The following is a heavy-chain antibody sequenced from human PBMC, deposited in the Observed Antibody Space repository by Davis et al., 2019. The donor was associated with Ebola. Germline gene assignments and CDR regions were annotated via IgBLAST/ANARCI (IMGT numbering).Heavy chain of an antibody. CDR2: IRQDGSEK. Sequence: PGGSLRLSCAASGFSFSSHWMSWVRQAPGKGLEWVANIRQDGSEKHYVDSVKGRFTISRDNAKISLYLQMNSLRAEDTAVYYWAREAVWRFDPWGQGTLVTVSS. CDR3: AREAVWRFDP. V-gene: IGHV3-7*03. CDR1: GFSFSSHW. D-gene: IGHD3-16*01. J-gene: IGHJ5*02.